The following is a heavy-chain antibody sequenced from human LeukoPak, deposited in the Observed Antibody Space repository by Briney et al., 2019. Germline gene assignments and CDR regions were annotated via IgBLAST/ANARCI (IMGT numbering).Heavy chain of an antibody. CDR3: ARGGFYCGGDCYVDY. CDR2: INHSGST. D-gene: IGHD2-21*02. CDR1: GGSFSPYY. V-gene: IGHV4-34*01. J-gene: IGHJ4*02. Sequence: PSETLSLTCAVYGGSFSPYYWSWTRQPPGKGLEWIGEINHSGSTNYNPSLKSRVTISVDTSKNQFSLKLSSVTAADTAVYYCARGGFYCGGDCYVDYWGQGTLVTGSS.